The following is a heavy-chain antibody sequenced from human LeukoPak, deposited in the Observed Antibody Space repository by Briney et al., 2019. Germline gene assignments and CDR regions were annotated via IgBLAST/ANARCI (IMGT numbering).Heavy chain of an antibody. V-gene: IGHV2-5*02. Sequence: SGPTLLCPTPTHTLTCTFSGFSLRTRGEGVGWIRQPPGKALEWLSVIYWDDDKTHSPSLKSRLTITKDTSKNQVVLTMPNMDPVDTATYYCAHKEYYALGSLGDSFDYWGQGTLVTVSS. CDR3: AHKEYYALGSLGDSFDY. CDR2: IYWDDDK. J-gene: IGHJ4*02. CDR1: GFSLRTRGEG. D-gene: IGHD3-10*01.